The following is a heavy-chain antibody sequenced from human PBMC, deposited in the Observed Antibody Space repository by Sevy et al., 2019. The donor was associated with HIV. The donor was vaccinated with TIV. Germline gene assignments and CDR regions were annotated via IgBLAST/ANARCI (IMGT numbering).Heavy chain of an antibody. CDR1: GYTLTKLS. D-gene: IGHD3-22*01. CDR2: FDPEDGET. Sequence: ASVKVSCKVSGYTLTKLSMHWVRQAPGKGLEWMGSFDPEDGETIYAQKFQGRVIMTDDRSTDTAYMELSSLRFEDTAVFYCATTKDYYEISGAPFDYWGQGTLVTVSS. J-gene: IGHJ4*02. V-gene: IGHV1-24*01. CDR3: ATTKDYYEISGAPFDY.